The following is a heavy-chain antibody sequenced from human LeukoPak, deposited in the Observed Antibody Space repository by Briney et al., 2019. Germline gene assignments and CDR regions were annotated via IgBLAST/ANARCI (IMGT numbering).Heavy chain of an antibody. CDR3: AIRGRALDS. CDR2: ITGSGDKT. J-gene: IGHJ4*02. CDR1: GFTFSSSA. V-gene: IGHV3-23*01. Sequence: PGGSLRLTCAASGFTFSSSAMNWVRQAPGKGLEWVSSITGSGDKTYYPDSVKGRFTISRDNSKNTLYLQMNSLRADDTAVYYCAIRGRALDSWGQGALVTVFS.